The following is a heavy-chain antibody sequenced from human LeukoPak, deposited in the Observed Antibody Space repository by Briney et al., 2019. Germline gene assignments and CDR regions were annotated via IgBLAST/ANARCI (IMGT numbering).Heavy chain of an antibody. CDR2: INHSGST. V-gene: IGHV4-34*01. CDR3: ARHVRLLWFGVTTFDY. J-gene: IGHJ4*02. D-gene: IGHD3-10*01. CDR1: GGSISSYY. Sequence: SETLSLTCTVSGGSISSYYWSWIRQPPGKGLEWIGEINHSGSTNYNPSLKSRVTISVDTSKNQFSLKLSPVTAADTAVYYCARHVRLLWFGVTTFDYWGQGTLVTVSS.